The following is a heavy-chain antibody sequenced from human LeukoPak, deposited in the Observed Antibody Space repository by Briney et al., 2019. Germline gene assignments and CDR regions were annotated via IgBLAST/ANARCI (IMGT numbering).Heavy chain of an antibody. CDR3: SEGYFEPFAH. V-gene: IGHV4-59*02. CDR2: LSYTGKT. D-gene: IGHD2/OR15-2a*01. J-gene: IGHJ4*02. CDR1: GASVSTSH. Sequence: SETLSLTCVVSGASVSTSHWNWIRQLPGKGLEWIGCLSYTGKTDYNPSFASRVTISLGTSKNQVSLKLRSVTIADTATYFRSEGYFEPFAHWGQGILVAVSS.